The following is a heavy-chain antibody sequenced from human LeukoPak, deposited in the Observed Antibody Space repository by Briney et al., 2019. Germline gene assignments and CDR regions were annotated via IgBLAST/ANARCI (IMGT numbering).Heavy chain of an antibody. CDR1: GFTFSSYS. CDR3: ARDYDFWSGLDC. J-gene: IGHJ4*02. D-gene: IGHD3-3*01. Sequence: GGSLRLSCAVSGFTFSSYSMSWVRQAPGKELEWVSSISSSSSYIYYADSVKGRFTISRDNAKNSLYLQMNSLRAEDTAVYYCARDYDFWSGLDCWGQGTLVTVSS. CDR2: ISSSSSYI. V-gene: IGHV3-21*01.